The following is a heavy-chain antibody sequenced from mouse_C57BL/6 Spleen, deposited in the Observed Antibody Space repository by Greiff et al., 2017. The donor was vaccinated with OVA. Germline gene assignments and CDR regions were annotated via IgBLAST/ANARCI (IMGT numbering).Heavy chain of an antibody. CDR1: GYTFNSYC. Sequence: VQLKQSGTVLARPGASVKMSCKTSGYTFNSYCMHWVKQRPGQGLEWIGAIYPGNSDTSYNPKFKGKANLTAVTSASTAYMELSSLTNEDTAVYSCTRRAYSNYPHSYAMDYWGQGTSVTVSS. CDR2: IYPGNSDT. D-gene: IGHD2-5*01. V-gene: IGHV1-5*01. CDR3: TRRAYSNYPHSYAMDY. J-gene: IGHJ4*01.